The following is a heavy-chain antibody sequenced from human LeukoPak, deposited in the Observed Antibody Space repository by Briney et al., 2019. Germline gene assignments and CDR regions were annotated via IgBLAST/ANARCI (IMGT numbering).Heavy chain of an antibody. CDR3: ARPLQMAALDAFDI. Sequence: GASVKVSCKASGGTFSSYAISWERQAPGQGLEWMGRIIPILGIANYAQKFQGRVTITADKSTSTAYMELSSLRSEDTAVYYCARPLQMAALDAFDIWGQGTMVTVSS. D-gene: IGHD5-24*01. V-gene: IGHV1-69*04. CDR2: IIPILGIA. J-gene: IGHJ3*02. CDR1: GGTFSSYA.